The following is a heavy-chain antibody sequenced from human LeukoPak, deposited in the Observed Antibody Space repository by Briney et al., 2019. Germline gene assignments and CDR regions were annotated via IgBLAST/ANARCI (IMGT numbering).Heavy chain of an antibody. CDR2: INPSGGST. J-gene: IGHJ3*02. D-gene: IGHD4-23*01. Sequence: ASVKVSCKASGYTFTSYYMHWVRQAPGQGLEWMGIINPSGGSTSYAQKFQGRVTMTRDTSTSTVYMELSSLRSEDTAVYYCAREPHPTTVVTPDAFDIWGQGTMVTVSS. CDR1: GYTFTSYY. V-gene: IGHV1-46*01. CDR3: AREPHPTTVVTPDAFDI.